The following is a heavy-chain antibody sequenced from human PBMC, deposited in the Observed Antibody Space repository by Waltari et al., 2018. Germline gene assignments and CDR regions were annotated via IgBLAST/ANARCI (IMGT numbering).Heavy chain of an antibody. CDR1: GFPFSSYS. V-gene: IGHV3-48*04. D-gene: IGHD4-17*01. CDR2: ISSSSSTI. J-gene: IGHJ4*02. Sequence: EVQLVESGGGLVQPGGSLRLSCAASGFPFSSYSMTWVRQAPGKGLEWVSYISSSSSTIYYADSVKGRFTISRDNAKNSLYLQMNSLRAEDTAVYYCAGEDDYGDYELDYWGQGTLVTVSS. CDR3: AGEDDYGDYELDY.